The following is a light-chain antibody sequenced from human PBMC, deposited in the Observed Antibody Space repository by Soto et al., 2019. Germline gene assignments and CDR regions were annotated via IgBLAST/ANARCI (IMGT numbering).Light chain of an antibody. V-gene: IGKV1D-12*01. Sequence: DIQMTQSPSSVSASVGDRVTITCRASQGITTWLVWYQQKPGEAPKLLVYAASTLQTGVPSRFSGSGSGTELSLTISSLQPEDSATYFCQQANSLPFTFGPGTKVHV. CDR3: QQANSLPFT. J-gene: IGKJ3*01. CDR1: QGITTW. CDR2: AAS.